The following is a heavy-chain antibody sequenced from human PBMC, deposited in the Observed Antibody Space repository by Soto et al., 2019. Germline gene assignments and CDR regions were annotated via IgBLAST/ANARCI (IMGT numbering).Heavy chain of an antibody. CDR3: ARSIAAAVDLDY. CDR1: GYTFSSYG. J-gene: IGHJ4*02. D-gene: IGHD6-13*01. Sequence: QVQLVQSGAEVKKPGASVKVSCKASGYTFSSYGISWVRQAPGQGLEWMGWISAYNGNTNYAQKLQGRVTXXTXPSTSTAYMEVRSLRSDDTAVYYCARSIAAAVDLDYWGQGTLVTVSS. V-gene: IGHV1-18*01. CDR2: ISAYNGNT.